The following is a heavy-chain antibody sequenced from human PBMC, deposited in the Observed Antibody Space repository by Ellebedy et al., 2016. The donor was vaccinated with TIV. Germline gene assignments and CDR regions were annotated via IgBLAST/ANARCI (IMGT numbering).Heavy chain of an antibody. CDR1: DGSLRGYF. Sequence: SETLSLXXAVHDGSLRGYFFSWIRQPPGKELEWIGQISYDGGINYNPSLKSRVTISLDKANYQVSLKVPSVTVADTAVYYCARILTDYSGNFGMDIWGPGTMVSVSP. CDR2: ISYDGGI. D-gene: IGHD4-23*01. J-gene: IGHJ6*01. V-gene: IGHV4-34*01. CDR3: ARILTDYSGNFGMDI.